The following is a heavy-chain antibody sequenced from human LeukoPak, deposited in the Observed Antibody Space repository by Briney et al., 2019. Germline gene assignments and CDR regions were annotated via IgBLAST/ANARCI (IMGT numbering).Heavy chain of an antibody. CDR3: AKETWIQGYLDY. CDR1: GFTFSSYG. CDR2: IWYDGSNK. J-gene: IGHJ4*02. D-gene: IGHD5-18*01. V-gene: IGHV3-33*06. Sequence: PGGSLRLSCAASGFTFSSYGMQWVRQAPGKGLEWVAVIWYDGSNKYYADSVKGRFTISRDNSKNTLYLQMNSLRAEDTAVYYCAKETWIQGYLDYWGQGTLVTVSS.